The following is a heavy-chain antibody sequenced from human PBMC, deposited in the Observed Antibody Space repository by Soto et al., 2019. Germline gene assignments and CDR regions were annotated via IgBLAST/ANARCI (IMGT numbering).Heavy chain of an antibody. CDR2: IIPIFGTA. D-gene: IGHD2-15*01. CDR3: ARAGVAATKYYFDY. CDR1: GGTFSSYA. V-gene: IGHV1-69*06. Sequence: QVQLVQSGAEVKKPGSSVKVSCKASGGTFSSYAISWVRQAPRQGLEWMGGIIPIFGTANYAQKFQGRVTITADKSTSTAYMELSSLRSEDTAVYYCARAGVAATKYYFDYWGQGTLVTVSS. J-gene: IGHJ4*02.